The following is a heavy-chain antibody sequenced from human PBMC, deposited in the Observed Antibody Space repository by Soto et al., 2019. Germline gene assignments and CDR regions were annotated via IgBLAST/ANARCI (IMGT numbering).Heavy chain of an antibody. Sequence: SETLSLTCAVYGGSFSGYYWSWIRQPPGKGLEWIGEINHSGSTNYNPSLKSRVTISVDTSKNQFSLKLSSVTAADTAVYYCARATRITMVRGLYGMDVWGQGTTVTVSS. V-gene: IGHV4-34*01. CDR2: INHSGST. D-gene: IGHD3-10*01. CDR3: ARATRITMVRGLYGMDV. J-gene: IGHJ6*02. CDR1: GGSFSGYY.